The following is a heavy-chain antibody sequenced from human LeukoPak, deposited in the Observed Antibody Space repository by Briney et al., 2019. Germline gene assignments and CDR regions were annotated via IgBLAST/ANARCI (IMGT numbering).Heavy chain of an antibody. D-gene: IGHD3-9*01. CDR2: IISIFGTA. Sequence: SVKVSCKASGGTFSSYAFSWVRQAPGQGLEWMGGIISIFGTANYAQKFQGRVTITADESTSSAYMELSSLSSEDTAVYYCARSKDLRLDDIYYWGQGTLVTVSS. V-gene: IGHV1-69*13. CDR3: ARSKDLRLDDIYY. J-gene: IGHJ4*02. CDR1: GGTFSSYA.